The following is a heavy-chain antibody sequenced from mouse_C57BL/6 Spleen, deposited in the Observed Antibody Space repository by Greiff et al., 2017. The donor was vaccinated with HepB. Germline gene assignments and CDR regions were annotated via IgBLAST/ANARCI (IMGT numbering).Heavy chain of an antibody. CDR2: IDPSDSYT. Sequence: QVQLQQPGAELVKPGASVKLSCKASGYTFTSYWMQWVKQRPGQGLEWIGEIDPSDSYTNYNQKFKGKATLTVDTASSTAYMQLSSLTSEDSAVYYCAGGAHPYYFDYWGQGTTLTVSS. V-gene: IGHV1-50*01. CDR3: AGGAHPYYFDY. J-gene: IGHJ2*01. CDR1: GYTFTSYW.